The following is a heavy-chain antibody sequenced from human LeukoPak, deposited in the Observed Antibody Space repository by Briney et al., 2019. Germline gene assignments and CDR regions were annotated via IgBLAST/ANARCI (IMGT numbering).Heavy chain of an antibody. J-gene: IGHJ4*02. CDR3: ARYYSSTPPYYFDY. CDR1: GGSFSGYY. D-gene: IGHD6-19*01. V-gene: IGHV4-34*01. CDR2: INHSGST. Sequence: PSETLSLTCAVYGGSFSGYYWSWIRQPPGKGLEWIGEINHSGSTNYNPSLKSRVTISVDTSKNQFSLKLSSVTAADTAVYYCARYYSSTPPYYFDYGGQGTLVTVSS.